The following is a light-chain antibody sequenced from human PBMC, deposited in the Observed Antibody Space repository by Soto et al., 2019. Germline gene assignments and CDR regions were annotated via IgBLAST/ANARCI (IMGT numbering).Light chain of an antibody. CDR3: QQIYITPFT. CDR1: QSIARH. Sequence: DIQMTQSPSSLSASEGDRVTITCRASQSIARHVNWYQQKSGEAPKFLIYGASDLHSGVPSTFSGSGSGSDFTLTISGLQREDSATYYCQQIYITPFTFGQGTK. V-gene: IGKV1-39*01. J-gene: IGKJ2*01. CDR2: GAS.